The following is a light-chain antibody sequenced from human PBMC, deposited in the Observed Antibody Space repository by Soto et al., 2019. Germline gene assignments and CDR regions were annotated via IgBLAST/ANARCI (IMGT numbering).Light chain of an antibody. CDR1: QSVSSNY. CDR2: DAS. V-gene: IGKV3-20*01. CDR3: QQSGSSVT. J-gene: IGKJ5*01. Sequence: ETVLTQSPGTLSLSPGERATLSCRASQSVSSNYLAWYQQKHGQAPRLLIYDASSRATGIPDRFSGSGSGTDFTLTISRLEPEDFAVYYCQQSGSSVTLGQGTRLEIK.